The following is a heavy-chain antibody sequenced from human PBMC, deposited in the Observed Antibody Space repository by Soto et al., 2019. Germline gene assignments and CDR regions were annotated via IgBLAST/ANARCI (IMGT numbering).Heavy chain of an antibody. D-gene: IGHD5-18*01. CDR1: GYTFTSYG. J-gene: IGHJ4*02. V-gene: IGHV1-18*01. Sequence: RASVKVSCKASGYTFTSYGISWVRQAPGQGLEWMGWISAYNGNTNYAQKLQGRVTMTTDTSTSTAYMELRSLRSDDTAVYYCARWGGVDTAMAYYFDYWGQGTLVTVSS. CDR2: ISAYNGNT. CDR3: ARWGGVDTAMAYYFDY.